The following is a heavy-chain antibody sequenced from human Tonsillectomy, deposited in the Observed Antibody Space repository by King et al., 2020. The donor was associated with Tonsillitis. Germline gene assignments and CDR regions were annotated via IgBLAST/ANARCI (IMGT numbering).Heavy chain of an antibody. V-gene: IGHV1-69*06. D-gene: IGHD2-21*02. CDR3: ARVLHCGGDCYFDY. CDR2: ITPISGAA. CDR1: GGIFDTYA. J-gene: IGHJ4*02. Sequence: QLVQSGAEVKKPGSSVKVSCKASGGIFDTYAFSWLRQTPGQGPEWVGGITPISGAAKYAQKFQGRVTITADRSSSTIYMELGSLTSEDTAVYYCARVLHCGGDCYFDYWGQGTLVTVSP.